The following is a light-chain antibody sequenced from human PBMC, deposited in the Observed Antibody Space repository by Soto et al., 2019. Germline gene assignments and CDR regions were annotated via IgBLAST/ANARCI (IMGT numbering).Light chain of an antibody. CDR2: AAS. V-gene: IGKV1-39*01. CDR1: QSVATY. J-gene: IGKJ1*01. Sequence: DIQMTQSPSSLSASVGDRVTITCRASQSVATYLNWYQQTPGEAPKLLIYAASNLENGVPSRFSGGGSGTDFTLTISSLQPEDFATYFCQQTYSFPTFGQGTRVEI. CDR3: QQTYSFPT.